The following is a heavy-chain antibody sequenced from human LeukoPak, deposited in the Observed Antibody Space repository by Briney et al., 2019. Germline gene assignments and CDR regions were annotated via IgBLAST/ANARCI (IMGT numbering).Heavy chain of an antibody. V-gene: IGHV4-61*02. CDR2: IYTSGST. CDR3: ARLLWFGELGGHNWFDP. CDR1: GGSISSGSYY. Sequence: PSETLSLTCTVSGGSISSGSYYWSWIRQPAGKGLEWIGRIYTSGSTNYNPSLKSRVTISVDTSKNQFSLKLSPVTAADTAVYYCARLLWFGELGGHNWFDPWGQGTLVTVSS. D-gene: IGHD3-10*01. J-gene: IGHJ5*02.